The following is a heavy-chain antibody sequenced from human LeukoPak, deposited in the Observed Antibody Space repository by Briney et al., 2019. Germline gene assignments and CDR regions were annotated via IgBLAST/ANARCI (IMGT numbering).Heavy chain of an antibody. D-gene: IGHD2-2*01. CDR1: GGSISSYY. J-gene: IGHJ6*02. Sequence: SETLSLTCTVSGGSISSYYWSWIRQPPGKGLEWIGYIYYSGSTNYNPSLKSRVTISVDTSKNQFSLKLSSVTAADTAVYYCARLSRIPAADRIYYCYYGMDVWGQGTTVTVSS. CDR3: ARLSRIPAADRIYYCYYGMDV. V-gene: IGHV4-59*01. CDR2: IYYSGST.